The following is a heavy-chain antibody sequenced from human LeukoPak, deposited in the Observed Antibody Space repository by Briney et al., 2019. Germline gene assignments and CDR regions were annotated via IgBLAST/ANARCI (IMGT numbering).Heavy chain of an antibody. CDR2: IYYSGTT. J-gene: IGHJ3*02. D-gene: IGHD2-15*01. Sequence: SGTLSPTCTVSGGSISSDGYYWSWIRQLPGKGLEWTGYIYYSGTTYYNPSLESRVTMSVDTSKNQFSLKLSSVTAADTAVYYCARYRDSGGRLAFDIWGQGTMVIVSS. V-gene: IGHV4-31*03. CDR3: ARYRDSGGRLAFDI. CDR1: GGSISSDGYY.